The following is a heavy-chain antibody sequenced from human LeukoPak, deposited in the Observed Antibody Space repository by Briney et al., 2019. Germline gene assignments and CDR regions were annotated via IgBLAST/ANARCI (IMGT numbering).Heavy chain of an antibody. D-gene: IGHD3-22*01. CDR3: AGGGDMDYYDSSGYLVY. J-gene: IGHJ4*02. CDR2: IIPIFGTA. V-gene: IGHV1-69*01. Sequence: SVKVSCKASGGTFSSYAISWVRQAPGQGLEWMGGIIPIFGTANYAQKFQGRVTITADESTSTAYMELSSLRSGDTAVYYCAGGGDMDYYDSSGYLVYWGQGTLVTVSS. CDR1: GGTFSSYA.